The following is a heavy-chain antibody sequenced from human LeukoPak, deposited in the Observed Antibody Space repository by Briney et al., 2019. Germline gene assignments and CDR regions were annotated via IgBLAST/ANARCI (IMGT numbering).Heavy chain of an antibody. D-gene: IGHD1-26*01. CDR3: ARGPLEAWELGPADY. J-gene: IGHJ4*02. Sequence: AASVKVSCKASGYTFTNYGISWVRQAPGQGLEWMGWISAYNDNTNYAQKLRGRVTMTTDTSTSTAYMELRSLRSDDTAVYYCARGPLEAWELGPADYWGQGTLVTVSS. V-gene: IGHV1-18*01. CDR2: ISAYNDNT. CDR1: GYTFTNYG.